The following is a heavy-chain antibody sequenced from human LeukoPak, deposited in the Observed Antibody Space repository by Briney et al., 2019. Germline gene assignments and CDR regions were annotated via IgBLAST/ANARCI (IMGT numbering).Heavy chain of an antibody. CDR3: ARGPQYSGRIDY. CDR2: ISYDGSNE. CDR1: GFTFSSYT. D-gene: IGHD1-26*01. J-gene: IGHJ4*02. Sequence: PGGSLRLSCAASGFTFSSYTMHWVRQAPGKGLEWVAVISYDGSNEYYEDSVKGRFTISRDSSRTTLHLQMISLRAEDTAVYYCARGPQYSGRIDYWGQGTLVTVSS. V-gene: IGHV3-30-3*01.